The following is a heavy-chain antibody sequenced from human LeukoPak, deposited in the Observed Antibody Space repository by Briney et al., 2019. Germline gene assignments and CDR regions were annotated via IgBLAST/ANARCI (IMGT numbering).Heavy chain of an antibody. J-gene: IGHJ4*02. CDR3: ARRYYYGSGASLDY. V-gene: IGHV1-2*06. CDR2: INPNSGGT. D-gene: IGHD3-10*01. CDR1: GYTFTGYY. Sequence: ASVKVSFKASGYTFTGYYMHWVRQAPGQGLEWMGRINPNSGGTNYAQKFQGRVTMTRDTSISTAYMELSRLRSDDTAVYYCARRYYYGSGASLDYWGQGTLVTVSS.